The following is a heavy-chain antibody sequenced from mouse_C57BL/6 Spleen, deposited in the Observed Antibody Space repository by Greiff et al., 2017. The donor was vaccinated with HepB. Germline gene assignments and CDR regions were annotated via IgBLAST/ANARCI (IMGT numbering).Heavy chain of an antibody. CDR2: ILPSIGRT. CDR3: ARRGYYYGSAWYFDV. Sequence: QVQLQQSGSELRSPGSSVKLSCKDFDSEVFPIAYMSWVRQKPGHGFEWIGGILPSIGRTIYGEKFEDKATLDADTLSNTAYLELNSLTSEDSAIYYCARRGYYYGSAWYFDVWGTGTTVTVSS. V-gene: IGHV15-2*01. J-gene: IGHJ1*03. CDR1: DSEVFPIAY. D-gene: IGHD1-1*01.